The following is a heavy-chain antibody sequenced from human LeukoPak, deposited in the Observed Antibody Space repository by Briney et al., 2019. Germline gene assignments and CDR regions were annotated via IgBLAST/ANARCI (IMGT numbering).Heavy chain of an antibody. Sequence: GGLLRLTCEGSGFTFSRDNMYWFRPDPGKRLERVSSISSRSSYIFYADSVKGRFTISRDNAKNSLYLQMNSLGAEDTAVYYCARDAQWLVPEGYYYYMDVWGKGTTVTVS. V-gene: IGHV3-21*01. J-gene: IGHJ6*03. CDR2: ISSRSSYI. CDR3: ARDAQWLVPEGYYYYMDV. D-gene: IGHD6-19*01. CDR1: GFTFSRDN.